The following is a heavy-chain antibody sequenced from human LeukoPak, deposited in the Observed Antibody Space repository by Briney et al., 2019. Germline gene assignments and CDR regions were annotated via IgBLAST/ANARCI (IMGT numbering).Heavy chain of an antibody. J-gene: IGHJ4*02. CDR2: INHSGST. Sequence: SETLSLTCTVSGGSISSYYWSWIRQPPGKGLEWIGEINHSGSTNYNPSLKSRVTISVDTSKNQFSLKLSSVTAADTAVYYCARTDGYNYRTFDYWGQGTLVTVSS. D-gene: IGHD5-24*01. CDR1: GGSISSYY. V-gene: IGHV4-34*01. CDR3: ARTDGYNYRTFDY.